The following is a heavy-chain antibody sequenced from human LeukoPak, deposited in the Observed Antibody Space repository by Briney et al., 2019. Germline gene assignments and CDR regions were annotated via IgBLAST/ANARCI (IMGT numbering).Heavy chain of an antibody. CDR2: IYYSGST. J-gene: IGHJ4*02. V-gene: IGHV4-61*01. D-gene: IGHD6-19*01. Sequence: SETLSLTCTVSGGSVSSGSYYWRWIRQPPGTGLEWIEYIYYSGSTNYNPSLKSRVTISVDTSKNQFSLKLSSVTAADTAVYYCARVLYSSGWTLFDYWGQGTLVTASS. CDR3: ARVLYSSGWTLFDY. CDR1: GGSVSSGSYY.